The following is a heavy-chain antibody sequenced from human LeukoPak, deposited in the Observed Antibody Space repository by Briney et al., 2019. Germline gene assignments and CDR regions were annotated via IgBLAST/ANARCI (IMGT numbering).Heavy chain of an antibody. Sequence: TGGSLRLSCAASGFTFRNFWMSWVRQAPGKGLEWVGNIKEDGSTKYYLDSVKGRVTISRDNARNSLHLQLDSLRAEDTAVYFCARDTGSNTFDYWGQGTLVTASS. CDR3: ARDTGSNTFDY. CDR2: IKEDGSTK. V-gene: IGHV3-7*05. D-gene: IGHD5-24*01. CDR1: GFTFRNFW. J-gene: IGHJ4*02.